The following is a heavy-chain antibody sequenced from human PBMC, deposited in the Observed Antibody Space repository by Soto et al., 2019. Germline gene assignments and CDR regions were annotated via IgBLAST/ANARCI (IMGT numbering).Heavy chain of an antibody. Sequence: QVQLVESGGGVVQPGRSLRLSCAASGFTFSSYGMHWVRQAPGKGLEWVAVIWYDGSNKYYADSVKGRFTISRDNSKNQLYLQMNSLRAEDTAVYYCAREEYSSSWYALGYWGQGTLVTVSS. V-gene: IGHV3-33*01. D-gene: IGHD6-13*01. J-gene: IGHJ4*02. CDR1: GFTFSSYG. CDR2: IWYDGSNK. CDR3: AREEYSSSWYALGY.